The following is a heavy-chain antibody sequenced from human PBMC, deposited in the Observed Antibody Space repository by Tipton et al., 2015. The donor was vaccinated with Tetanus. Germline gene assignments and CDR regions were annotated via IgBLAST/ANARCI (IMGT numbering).Heavy chain of an antibody. D-gene: IGHD4-17*01. CDR3: ARTATVTTSSLDS. Sequence: LSLTCAVYSGSFSGYYWTWIRQPPGKGLEWIGEINHSGSTNYNPSLKSRVTISVDTSKNQFSLRFSSLTAADTAVYYCARTATVTTSSLDSWGQGTPVTVSS. J-gene: IGHJ4*02. CDR2: INHSGST. V-gene: IGHV4-34*01. CDR1: SGSFSGYY.